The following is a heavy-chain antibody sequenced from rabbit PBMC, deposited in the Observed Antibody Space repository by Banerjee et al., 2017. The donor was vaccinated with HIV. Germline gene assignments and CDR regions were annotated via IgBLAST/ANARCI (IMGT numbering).Heavy chain of an antibody. D-gene: IGHD4-1*01. CDR3: ARDLAGVIGWNFNL. CDR2: TYNGDGST. J-gene: IGHJ4*01. V-gene: IGHV1S47*01. Sequence: QEQLVESGGGLVQPGGSLKLSCKAYGFDFINYGVNWVRQAPGKGLEWIGITYNGDGSTYYASWAKGRFTISKTSSTTLTLQMTSLTAADTATYLCARDLAGVIGWNFNLWGPGTLVTDS. CDR1: GFDFINYG.